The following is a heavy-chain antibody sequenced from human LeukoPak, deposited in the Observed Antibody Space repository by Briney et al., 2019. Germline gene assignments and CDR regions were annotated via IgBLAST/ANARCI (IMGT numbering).Heavy chain of an antibody. Sequence: GRSLRLSCAASGFRFNGYAMHWVRQPPGTGLEWVAVISMDGSQQYYADSVKGRFTISRDNSKNTLYLQMNSLRAEDTAVYYCAKCLILTGYYIGAFDIWGQGTMVTVSS. CDR2: ISMDGSQQ. D-gene: IGHD3-9*01. V-gene: IGHV3-30*04. J-gene: IGHJ3*02. CDR1: GFRFNGYA. CDR3: AKCLILTGYYIGAFDI.